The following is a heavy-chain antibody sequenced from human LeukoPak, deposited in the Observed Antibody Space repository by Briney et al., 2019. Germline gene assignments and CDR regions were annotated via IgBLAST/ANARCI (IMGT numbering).Heavy chain of an antibody. V-gene: IGHV3-21*06. D-gene: IGHD1-14*01. J-gene: IGHJ4*02. CDR1: GLTFSTSG. CDR2: IGPTGSDR. Sequence: GGSLRLSCTASGLTFSTSGFNWVRQAPGKGLEWVASIGPTGSDRYHADSIKGRFTISRDNANNFLYLQLNSLRAEDTAVYYCATETNGRHYDYWGQGTLLIVSS. CDR3: ATETNGRHYDY.